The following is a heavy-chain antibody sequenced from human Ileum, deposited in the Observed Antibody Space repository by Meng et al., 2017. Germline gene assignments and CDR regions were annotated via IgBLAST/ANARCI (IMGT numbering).Heavy chain of an antibody. CDR2: IYYGGST. D-gene: IGHD1-26*01. CDR1: GGSISSRSYY. CDR3: ARGIVGATGGVDY. Sequence: SETLSLTCTVSGGSISSRSYYWGWIRQPPGKGLEWIGNIYYGGSTYNPSLKSRVMISVDTSKNQLSLKLSSVAAADTAVYYCARGIVGATGGVDYWGHGTLVTVSS. V-gene: IGHV4-39*07. J-gene: IGHJ4*01.